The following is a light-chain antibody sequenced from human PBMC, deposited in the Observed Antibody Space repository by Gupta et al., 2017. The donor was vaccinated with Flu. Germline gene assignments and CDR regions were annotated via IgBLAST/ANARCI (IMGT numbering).Light chain of an antibody. CDR2: QDD. V-gene: IGLV6-57*03. Sequence: NSVLPLPPSVSESPGKTVTLSCTRSSGSIASNYVQWYQQRPGSAPTNLIYQDDQRDSGVPDRFSGSIDSSSNSASLTSSGLKTDDEGDYYCQSVDNNAKGVFGGGTKLTVL. CDR1: SGSIASNY. CDR3: QSVDNNAKGV. J-gene: IGLJ3*02.